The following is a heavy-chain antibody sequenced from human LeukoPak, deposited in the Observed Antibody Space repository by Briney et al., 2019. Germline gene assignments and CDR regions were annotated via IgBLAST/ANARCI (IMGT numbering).Heavy chain of an antibody. Sequence: GGSLRLSCAASGFTFSDYYMSWIRQAPGKGLEWVAVISYDGSNKYYADSVKGRFTISRDNSKNTLYLQMNSLRAEDTAVYYCARKYYYGSGSYYNVDWFDPWGQGTLVTVSS. J-gene: IGHJ5*02. D-gene: IGHD3-10*01. CDR2: ISYDGSNK. CDR1: GFTFSDYY. CDR3: ARKYYYGSGSYYNVDWFDP. V-gene: IGHV3-30*03.